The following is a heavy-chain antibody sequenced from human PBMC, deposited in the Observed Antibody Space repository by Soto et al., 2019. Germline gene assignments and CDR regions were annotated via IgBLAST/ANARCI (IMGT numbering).Heavy chain of an antibody. CDR1: GGSISSGGYY. J-gene: IGHJ4*02. CDR3: ARGGGCSSTSCYVIDY. Sequence: QVQLQESGPGLVKPSQTLSLTCTVSGGSISSGGYYWSWIRQHPGKGLEWIGYIHYSGSTYYNPSLKSRVTISVDTSKNQFSLKLSSVTAADTAVYYCARGGGCSSTSCYVIDYWGQGTLVTVSS. D-gene: IGHD2-2*01. V-gene: IGHV4-31*03. CDR2: IHYSGST.